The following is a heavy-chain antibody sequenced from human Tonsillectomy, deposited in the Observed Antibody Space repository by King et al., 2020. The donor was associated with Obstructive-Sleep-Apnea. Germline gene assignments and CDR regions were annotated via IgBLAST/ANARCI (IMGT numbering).Heavy chain of an antibody. V-gene: IGHV3-30*04. Sequence: QVQLVESGGGVVQPGRSLKLSCAASGFTFRYYTIHWVCQAPGKGLEWCAVISSDVRKKYYADSVKGRFTISRDNSKNTLYLRMNSLRAEDTAVYYCASLVGATSWDAFDIWGQGTVVSVSS. J-gene: IGHJ3*02. D-gene: IGHD1-26*01. CDR1: GFTFRYYT. CDR3: ASLVGATSWDAFDI. CDR2: ISSDVRKK.